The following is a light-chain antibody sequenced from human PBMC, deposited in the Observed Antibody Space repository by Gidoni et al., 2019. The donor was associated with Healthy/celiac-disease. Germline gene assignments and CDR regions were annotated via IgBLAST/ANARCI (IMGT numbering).Light chain of an antibody. J-gene: IGKJ3*01. CDR3: QQRSNWPT. V-gene: IGKV3-11*01. Sequence: EIVLTHSPATLPLSPGERATLSCRASQSVSSYLAWYQQKPGQAPRLLIYDASNRATGIPARFSGSVSGTDFTLTISSLEPEDFAVYYCQQRSNWPTFGPGTKVDIK. CDR1: QSVSSY. CDR2: DAS.